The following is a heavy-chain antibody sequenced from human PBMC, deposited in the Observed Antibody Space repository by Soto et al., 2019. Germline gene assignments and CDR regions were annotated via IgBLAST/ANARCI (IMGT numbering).Heavy chain of an antibody. CDR2: IIPIFGTA. J-gene: IGHJ6*02. Sequence: QVQLVQSGAEVKKPGSSVKVSCKASGGTFSSYAISWVRQAPGQGLEWMGGIIPIFGTANYAQKFQGRVTITADESTSTAYMELSSLRSEDTAVYYCAREHHSNRYPKLEDYYYGMDVWGQGTTVTVSS. D-gene: IGHD1-1*01. V-gene: IGHV1-69*01. CDR3: AREHHSNRYPKLEDYYYGMDV. CDR1: GGTFSSYA.